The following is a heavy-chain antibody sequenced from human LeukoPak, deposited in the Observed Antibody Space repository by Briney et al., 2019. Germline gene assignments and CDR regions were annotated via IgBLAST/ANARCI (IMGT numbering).Heavy chain of an antibody. D-gene: IGHD5-12*01. CDR3: AGSGYDRDY. Sequence: SETLSLTCTVSGGSISSYYWSWIRQPPGKGLEWIGYIYYSGSTNYNPSLKSRVTISVDTSKNQFSLKLSSVTAADTAVYYCAGSGYDRDYWGQGTLVTVSS. CDR1: GGSISSYY. V-gene: IGHV4-59*12. J-gene: IGHJ4*02. CDR2: IYYSGST.